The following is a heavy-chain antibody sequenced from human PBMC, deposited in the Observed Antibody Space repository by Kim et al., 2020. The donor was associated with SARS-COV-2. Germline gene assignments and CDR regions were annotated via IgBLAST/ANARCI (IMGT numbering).Heavy chain of an antibody. Sequence: SVKVSCKASGFTFTSSAVQWVRQARGQRLEWIGWIVVGSGNTNYAQKFERVTITRDMSTSTAYMELSSLRSEDTAVYYCAAGYSSGWLIFDYWGQGTLV. D-gene: IGHD6-19*01. V-gene: IGHV1-58*01. CDR3: AAGYSSGWLIFDY. CDR2: IVVGSGNT. CDR1: GFTFTSSA. J-gene: IGHJ4*02.